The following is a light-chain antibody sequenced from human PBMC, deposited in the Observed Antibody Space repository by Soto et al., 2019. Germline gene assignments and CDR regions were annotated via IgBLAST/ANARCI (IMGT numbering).Light chain of an antibody. Sequence: DIQMTQSPSSLSASVGDRVTITCRASQRIGSFLNWYQQKPGKAPKFLISAASTLQSGVPSRFRGSGSGTDFTLTISSLQPDDLANYFCQQSYSPPYTFGQGTKLEIK. CDR2: AAS. J-gene: IGKJ2*01. CDR3: QQSYSPPYT. CDR1: QRIGSF. V-gene: IGKV1-39*01.